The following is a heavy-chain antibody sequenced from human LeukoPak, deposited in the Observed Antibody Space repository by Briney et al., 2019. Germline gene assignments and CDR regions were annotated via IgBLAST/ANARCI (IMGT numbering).Heavy chain of an antibody. CDR1: GGSISSSSYY. CDR2: IYYSGST. D-gene: IGHD6-19*01. J-gene: IGHJ4*02. V-gene: IGHV4-39*01. Sequence: SETLSLTCNVSGGSISSSSYYWGWIRQPPGKRLEWIGTIYYSGSTYYNPSLRSRVTISVDTSKNQFSLKLSSVTAADTAVYYCARQYSSGRLWASRLEWRGQGALVTVSS. CDR3: ARQYSSGRLWASRLEW.